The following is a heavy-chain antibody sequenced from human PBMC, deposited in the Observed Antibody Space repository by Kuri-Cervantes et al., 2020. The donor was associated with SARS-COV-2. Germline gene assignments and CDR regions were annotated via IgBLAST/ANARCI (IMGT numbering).Heavy chain of an antibody. V-gene: IGHV2-5*08. CDR2: IYWDDDK. CDR3: ARIIGGSGPEQYYYYGMDV. Sequence: SGPTLVKPTQTLTLTCTFSGFSLSTSGMCVSWIRQPPGKALEWLALIYWDDDKRYSPSLKSRLTITKDTSKNQVVLTMTNMDPVDTATYYCARIIGGSGPEQYYYYGMDVWGQGTTVTVSS. D-gene: IGHD3-10*01. CDR1: GFSLSTSGMC. J-gene: IGHJ6*02.